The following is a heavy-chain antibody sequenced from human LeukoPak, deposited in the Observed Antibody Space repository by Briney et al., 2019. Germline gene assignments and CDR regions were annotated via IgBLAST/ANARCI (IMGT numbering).Heavy chain of an antibody. Sequence: GGSLRLSCAASGFTFSSYGMHWVGQAPGKGLEWVAVISYDGSNKYYADSVKGRFTISRDNSKNTLYLQMNSLRAEDTAVYYCAKDSYDILTDSNWFDPWGQGTLVTVSS. D-gene: IGHD3-9*01. CDR1: GFTFSSYG. V-gene: IGHV3-30*18. CDR3: AKDSYDILTDSNWFDP. CDR2: ISYDGSNK. J-gene: IGHJ5*02.